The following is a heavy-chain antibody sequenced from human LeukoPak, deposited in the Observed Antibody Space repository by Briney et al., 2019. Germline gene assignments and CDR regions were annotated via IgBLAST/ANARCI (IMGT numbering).Heavy chain of an antibody. J-gene: IGHJ4*02. D-gene: IGHD6-19*01. CDR3: AIRIAVASPYHFDY. V-gene: IGHV4-59*12. CDR2: ISYSGVT. Sequence: SETLSLTCTFSGGSISSYYRSWIRQPPGKGLEWIGFISYSGVTNYNPSLKSRVTISLDPSKNQFSLRLTSVTAADTAVYYCAIRIAVASPYHFDYWGRGTLVTVSS. CDR1: GGSISSYY.